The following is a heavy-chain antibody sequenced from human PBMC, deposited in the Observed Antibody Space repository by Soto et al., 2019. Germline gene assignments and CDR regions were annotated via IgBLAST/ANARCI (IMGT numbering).Heavy chain of an antibody. V-gene: IGHV3-48*01. CDR3: AREDLGGGIY. Sequence: GGSLRLSCAASGFTFSSYSMNWVRQAPGKGLEWVSYISSSSSTIYYADSVKGRFTISRDNAKNSLYLQMNSLRAEDTAVYYCAREDLGGGIYWGQGTLVTVSS. D-gene: IGHD3-16*01. CDR1: GFTFSSYS. CDR2: ISSSSSTI. J-gene: IGHJ4*02.